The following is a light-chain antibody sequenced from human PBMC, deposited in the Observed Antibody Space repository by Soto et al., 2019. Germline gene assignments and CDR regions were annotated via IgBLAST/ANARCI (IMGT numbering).Light chain of an antibody. J-gene: IGLJ1*01. CDR1: SSDVGGYNY. CDR2: DVT. V-gene: IGLV2-11*01. Sequence: QAVVTQPRSVSGSPGQSVTISCSGSSSDVGGYNYVSWYQQQPGKAPKLLIYDVTIRTSGVSDRFSGSKSGNTASLTISDLQAEDDGDYYCCSYAGTYTFFVFGTGTQLTVL. CDR3: CSYAGTYTFFV.